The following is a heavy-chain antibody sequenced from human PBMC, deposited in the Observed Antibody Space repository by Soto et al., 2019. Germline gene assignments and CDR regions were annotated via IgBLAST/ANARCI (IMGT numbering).Heavy chain of an antibody. CDR1: GYTFTGYY. CDR3: ARDRDNWNYEFDY. V-gene: IGHV1-2*04. CDR2: INPNSGGT. Sequence: ASVKVSCKASGYTFTGYYMHWVRQAPGQGLEWMGWINPNSGGTNYAQKFQGWVTMTRDTSISTAYMELSRLRSDDTAVYYCARDRDNWNYEFDYWGQGTLVTVSS. J-gene: IGHJ4*02. D-gene: IGHD1-7*01.